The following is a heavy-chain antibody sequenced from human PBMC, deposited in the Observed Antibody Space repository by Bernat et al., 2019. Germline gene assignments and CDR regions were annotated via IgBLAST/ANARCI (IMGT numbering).Heavy chain of an antibody. J-gene: IGHJ4*02. CDR1: GFTFGDYA. Sequence: EVQLVESGGGLVQPGRSLRLSCTASGFTFGDYAMSWFRQAPGKGLEWVGFIRSKAYGGTTEYAASVKGRFTISRDDSKSIAYLQMNSLKTEDTAMYYCTRDNDVIAAAGVSDYWGQGTLVTVSS. CDR3: TRDNDVIAAAGVSDY. CDR2: IRSKAYGGTT. D-gene: IGHD6-13*01. V-gene: IGHV3-49*03.